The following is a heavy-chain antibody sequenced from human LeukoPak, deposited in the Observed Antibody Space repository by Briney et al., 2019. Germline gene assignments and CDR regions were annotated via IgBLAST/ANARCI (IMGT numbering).Heavy chain of an antibody. CDR1: GYTFTNYA. Sequence: ASVKVSCKASGYTFTNYAISWMRRAPGQGLELMGWISAYDGNTNYAQKLQGRVTMTTDTSTSTAYMELKSLRSDDTAVYYCARSLALGVPVADYWGQGILVTVSS. CDR3: ARSLALGVPVADY. V-gene: IGHV1-18*01. CDR2: ISAYDGNT. D-gene: IGHD2-15*01. J-gene: IGHJ4*02.